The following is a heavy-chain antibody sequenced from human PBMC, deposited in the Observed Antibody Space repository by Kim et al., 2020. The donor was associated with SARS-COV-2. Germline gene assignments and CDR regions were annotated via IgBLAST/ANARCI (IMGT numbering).Heavy chain of an antibody. Sequence: TYYADSVKGRFTISRDNSKNTLYLQMNSLRAEDTAVYYCARGRIAVSFDYWGQGTLVTVSS. CDR3: ARGRIAVSFDY. J-gene: IGHJ4*02. D-gene: IGHD6-19*01. V-gene: IGHV3-66*01. CDR2: T.